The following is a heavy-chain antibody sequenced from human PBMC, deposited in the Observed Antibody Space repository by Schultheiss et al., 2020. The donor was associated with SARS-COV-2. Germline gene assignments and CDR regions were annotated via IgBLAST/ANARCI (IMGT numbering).Heavy chain of an antibody. CDR2: IWYDGSNK. V-gene: IGHV3-33*08. D-gene: IGHD6-13*01. CDR3: ARTINLYSSSWSYYYYYGMDV. J-gene: IGHJ6*02. CDR1: GFTFSSYA. Sequence: GGSLRLSCAASGFTFSSYAMSWVRQAPGKGLEWVAVIWYDGSNKEYADSVKGRFTISRDNSKNTLYLQMNSLRAEDTAVYYCARTINLYSSSWSYYYYYGMDVWGQGTTVTVSS.